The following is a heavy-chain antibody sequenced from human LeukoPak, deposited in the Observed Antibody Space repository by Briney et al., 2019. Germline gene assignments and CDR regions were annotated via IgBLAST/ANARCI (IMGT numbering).Heavy chain of an antibody. CDR2: IHSSGTVK. V-gene: IGHV3-48*03. D-gene: IGHD3-3*01. CDR1: GFNFGDYA. J-gene: IGHJ5*02. CDR3: ARGGVIRFLEWFPPPGVNWFDP. Sequence: GGSLRLSCTASGFNFGDYAVNWIRQAPGKGLEWVSNIHSSGTVKYYSDSVKGRFSISRDNAKSSLYLQMNSLRAEDTAVYYCARGGVIRFLEWFPPPGVNWFDPWGQGTLVTVSS.